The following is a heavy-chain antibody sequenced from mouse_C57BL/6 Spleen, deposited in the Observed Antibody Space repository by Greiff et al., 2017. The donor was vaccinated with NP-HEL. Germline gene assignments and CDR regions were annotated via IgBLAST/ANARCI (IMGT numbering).Heavy chain of an antibody. V-gene: IGHV2-6-1*01. D-gene: IGHD2-5*01. Sequence: VQRVESGPGLVAPSQSLSITCTVSGFSLTSYGVHWVRQPPGKGLEWLVVIWSDGSTTYNSALKSRLSISKDNSKSQVFLKMNSLQTDDTAMYYCARQGYSNYEAWFAYWGQGTLVTVSA. CDR2: IWSDGST. CDR1: GFSLTSYG. CDR3: ARQGYSNYEAWFAY. J-gene: IGHJ3*01.